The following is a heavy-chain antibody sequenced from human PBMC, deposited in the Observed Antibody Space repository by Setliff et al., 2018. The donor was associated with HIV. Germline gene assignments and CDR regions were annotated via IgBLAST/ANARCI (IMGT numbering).Heavy chain of an antibody. CDR3: AGGLKAEYYYYYYMDV. V-gene: IGHV4-31*03. J-gene: IGHJ6*03. CDR2: ICCSGST. Sequence: KPSETLSLTCTVSGDSISSGSYYWSWIRQHPGKGLEWIGYICCSGSTFYNPSLQSRITISVDTSKNHFSLKLTSVSAADTAVYYCAGGLKAEYYYYYYMDVWGKGTTVTVSS. CDR1: GDSISSGSYY.